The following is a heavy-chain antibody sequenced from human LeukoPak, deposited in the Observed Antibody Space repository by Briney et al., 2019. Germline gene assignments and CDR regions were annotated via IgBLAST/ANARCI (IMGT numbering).Heavy chain of an antibody. CDR2: IYCSGST. Sequence: PSETLSLTCTVSGGSISSSSYYWGWIRQPPGKGLEWIGSIYCSGSTYYNPSLKSRVTISVDTSKNQFSLKLSSVTAADTAVYYCARSGGPINHYIVVVPAADRQTGGDAFDIWGQGTMVTVSS. V-gene: IGHV4-39*01. CDR1: GGSISSSSYY. D-gene: IGHD2-2*01. J-gene: IGHJ3*02. CDR3: ARSGGPINHYIVVVPAADRQTGGDAFDI.